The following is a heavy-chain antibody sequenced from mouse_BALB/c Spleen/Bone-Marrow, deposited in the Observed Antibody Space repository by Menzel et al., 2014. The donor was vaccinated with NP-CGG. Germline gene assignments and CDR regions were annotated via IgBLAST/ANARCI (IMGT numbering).Heavy chain of an antibody. D-gene: IGHD4-1*01. Sequence: QLPQSGAELVRPGTSVKGSCKASGYAFTIYLIEWIQQRPGQGLEWIGVINPGSGCSNYNEKFRDKATLTAGKSSSTAYMQLSNLTSDDAAVYFCARLGRDYFDYWGQGTPLTVSS. CDR3: ARLGRDYFDY. CDR1: GYAFTIYL. CDR2: INPGSGCS. V-gene: IGHV1-54*01. J-gene: IGHJ2*01.